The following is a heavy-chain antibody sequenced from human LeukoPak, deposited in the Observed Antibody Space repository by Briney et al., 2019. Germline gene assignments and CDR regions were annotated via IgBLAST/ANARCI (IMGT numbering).Heavy chain of an antibody. V-gene: IGHV3-9*01. CDR2: ISWNSGSI. Sequence: GGSLRLSCAASGFTFDDYAMHWVRQAPGKGLEWVSSISWNSGSIGYADSVKGRFTISRDNAMNSLYLQMNSLRAEDTALYYCAKEAAVAGPFDYWGQGTLVTVSS. D-gene: IGHD6-19*01. CDR3: AKEAAVAGPFDY. CDR1: GFTFDDYA. J-gene: IGHJ4*02.